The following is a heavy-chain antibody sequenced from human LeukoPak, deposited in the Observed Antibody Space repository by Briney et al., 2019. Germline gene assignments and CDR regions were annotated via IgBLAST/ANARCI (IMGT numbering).Heavy chain of an antibody. V-gene: IGHV4-39*07. CDR3: ARDRRAYYDILTGYDGLFDY. J-gene: IGHJ4*02. D-gene: IGHD3-9*01. CDR2: IYYSGST. CDR1: GGSISSSNCY. Sequence: PSETLSLTCTVSGGSISSSNCYWGWIRQPPGKGLEWIGSIYYSGSTYYNPSLQSRVTVSVDTSKNQFSLQLRSVTAADTAVYYCARDRRAYYDILTGYDGLFDYWGQGTLVTVSS.